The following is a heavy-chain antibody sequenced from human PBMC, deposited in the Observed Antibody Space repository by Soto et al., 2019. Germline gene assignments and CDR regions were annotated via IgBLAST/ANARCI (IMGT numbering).Heavy chain of an antibody. CDR3: ARDTNSLDL. J-gene: IGHJ5*02. CDR1: SYSISSGFF. Sequence: SETLSLTCVVSSYSISSGFFWSWIRQPPGKGLEWVGSIYHTGDTHYNPSLRSQVSMSVDTSKNHFSLRMTYLTAADTAVYFCARDTNSLDLWGQGILVTVS. CDR2: IYHTGDT. D-gene: IGHD2-8*01. V-gene: IGHV4-38-2*02.